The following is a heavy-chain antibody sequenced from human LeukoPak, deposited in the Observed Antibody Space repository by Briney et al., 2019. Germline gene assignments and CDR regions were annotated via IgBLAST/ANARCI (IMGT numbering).Heavy chain of an antibody. CDR1: GASINTYF. Sequence: TSETLSLTCTVSGASINTYFWSWIRQPPGKGLEWIGHIYYSGSTNYNPSLKSRVTISVDTSKNQFSLKLSSVTAADTAVYYCARGVTGGWYGDFQHWGQGTLVTVSS. CDR2: IYYSGST. D-gene: IGHD6-19*01. V-gene: IGHV4-59*01. J-gene: IGHJ1*01. CDR3: ARGVTGGWYGDFQH.